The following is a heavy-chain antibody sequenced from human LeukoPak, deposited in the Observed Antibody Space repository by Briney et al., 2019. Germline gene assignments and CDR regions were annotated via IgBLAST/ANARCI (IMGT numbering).Heavy chain of an antibody. CDR3: ARLPGDYVWGSYRAYDY. D-gene: IGHD3-16*02. CDR1: GYSFTSYW. CDR2: IYPGDSDT. V-gene: IGHV5-51*01. J-gene: IGHJ4*02. Sequence: GASLQISCKGSGYSFTSYWIGWVRQMPGKGLEWMGIIYPGDSDTRYSPSFQGQVTISADKSISTAYLQWSSLKASDTAMYYCARLPGDYVWGSYRAYDYWGQGTLVTVSS.